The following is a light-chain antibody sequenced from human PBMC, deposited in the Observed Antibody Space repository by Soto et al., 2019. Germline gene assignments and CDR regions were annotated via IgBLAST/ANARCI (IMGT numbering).Light chain of an antibody. J-gene: IGLJ3*02. CDR1: SGHSSYA. CDR2: VNSDGSH. Sequence: QPVLTQSPSASASLGASVKLTCTLSSGHSSYAIAWHQQQPEEGPRYLMKVNSDGSHTKGDGIPDRFSGSSSGAERYLIISSLQSEDEADYYCQTWGTGIRVFGGGTKLTVL. V-gene: IGLV4-69*01. CDR3: QTWGTGIRV.